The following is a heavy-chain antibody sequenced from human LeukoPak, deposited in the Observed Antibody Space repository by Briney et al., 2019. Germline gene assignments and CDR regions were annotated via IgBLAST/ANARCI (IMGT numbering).Heavy chain of an antibody. V-gene: IGHV1-2*02. CDR1: GYTFTGYY. CDR3: ARDSTRGVYYYDSSGYEIDY. Sequence: ASVKISCKASGYTFTGYYMHWVRQAPGQGLEWMGWINPNSGGTNYAQKFQGRVTMTRDTSISTAYMELSRLRSDDTAVYYCARDSTRGVYYYDSSGYEIDYWGQGTLVTVSS. J-gene: IGHJ4*02. D-gene: IGHD3-22*01. CDR2: INPNSGGT.